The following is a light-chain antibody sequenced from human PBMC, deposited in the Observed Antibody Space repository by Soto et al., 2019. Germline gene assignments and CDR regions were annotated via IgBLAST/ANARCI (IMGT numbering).Light chain of an antibody. CDR1: QSISSY. CDR2: AAS. J-gene: IGKJ5*01. Sequence: IQMTQSPSSLSASIGDGVTITCRASQSISSYLNWYQQKPGKAPKVLIYAASSLQSGIPSRFSGSGSGTDFTLTISSLQPEDFATYYCQQLHGYPITFGQGTRLEIK. CDR3: QQLHGYPIT. V-gene: IGKV1-39*01.